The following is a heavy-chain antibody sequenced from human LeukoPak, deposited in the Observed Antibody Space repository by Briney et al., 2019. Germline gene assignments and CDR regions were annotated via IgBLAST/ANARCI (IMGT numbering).Heavy chain of an antibody. CDR1: GFTFGGYG. CDR3: TRYNNDHFDY. D-gene: IGHD1-14*01. Sequence: TGRSLRLSCAGSGFTFGGYGMPWFPQTPGKGLEWVAVIAYDGSRAFYADSVKGRFTISRDNTKNTMSVLMDDLRAEDTAVYYCTRYNNDHFDYWGQGTLVTVSS. J-gene: IGHJ4*02. CDR2: IAYDGSRA. V-gene: IGHV3-33*01.